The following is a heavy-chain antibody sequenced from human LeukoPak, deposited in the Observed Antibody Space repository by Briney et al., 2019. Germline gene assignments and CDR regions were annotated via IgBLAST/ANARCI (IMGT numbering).Heavy chain of an antibody. J-gene: IGHJ4*02. CDR3: ARDALGSYDY. V-gene: IGHV3-48*03. CDR1: GFTFSSYE. CDR2: ISNSGSTL. Sequence: GGSLRLSCAASGFTFSSYEMNWVRQAPGKGLEWISYISNSGSTLYYADSVKGRFTISRDNDKNLLYLQMNSLRADDTAVYYCARDALGSYDYWGQGTLVTVSS. D-gene: IGHD3-10*01.